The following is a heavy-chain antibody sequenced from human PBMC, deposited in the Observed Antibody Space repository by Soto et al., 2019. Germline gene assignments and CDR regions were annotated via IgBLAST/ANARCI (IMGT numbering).Heavy chain of an antibody. Sequence: SETLSLTCAVYGGSFSGYYWSWIRQPPGKGLEWIGEINHSGSTNYNPSLKSRVTISVDTSKNQFSLKLSSVTAADTAVYYCTRAGPQYSSSWTYYYYYYGMDVWGQGTTVTVSS. CDR3: TRAGPQYSSSWTYYYYYYGMDV. D-gene: IGHD6-13*01. CDR2: INHSGST. V-gene: IGHV4-34*01. J-gene: IGHJ6*02. CDR1: GGSFSGYY.